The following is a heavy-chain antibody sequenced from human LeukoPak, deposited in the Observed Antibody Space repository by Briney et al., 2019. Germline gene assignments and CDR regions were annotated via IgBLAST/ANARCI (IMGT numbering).Heavy chain of an antibody. CDR3: ARGDNSGPDYYYYMDV. D-gene: IGHD6-19*01. J-gene: IGHJ6*03. V-gene: IGHV3-48*03. Sequence: SGGSLRLSCAASGFTFSDYEMNWVRQAPGKGLEWVSYISSSASIIYYSDSVKGRFTISGDNAKNSLYLQMNSLRDEDTAVYYCARGDNSGPDYYYYMDVWGKGTTVTISS. CDR2: ISSSASII. CDR1: GFTFSDYE.